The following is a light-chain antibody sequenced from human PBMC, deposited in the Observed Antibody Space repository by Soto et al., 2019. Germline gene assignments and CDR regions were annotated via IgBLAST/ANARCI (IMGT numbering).Light chain of an antibody. Sequence: QSALTQPPSVSGSPGQSVTISCTGTSSDVGSYNRVSWYQQSPGTAPKLMIYEVSNRPSGVPDRFSGSKSGNTASLTISGLQAEDEADYYCSSYTSSSNYVFGPGTKLTVL. V-gene: IGLV2-18*02. J-gene: IGLJ1*01. CDR3: SSYTSSSNYV. CDR2: EVS. CDR1: SSDVGSYNR.